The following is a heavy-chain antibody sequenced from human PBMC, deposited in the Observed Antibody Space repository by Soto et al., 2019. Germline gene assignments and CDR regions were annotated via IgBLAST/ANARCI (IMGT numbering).Heavy chain of an antibody. J-gene: IGHJ6*02. CDR1: GYSYTSYW. CDR3: VRRAEGRPGDGYYYVALDV. V-gene: IGHV5-51*01. Sequence: GESLKISCKGSGYSYTSYWIGWVRQRPGRGLEWMGSINPADSETNYSPSFQGQVTISADRSTSTAFLQWSTLMASDTAMYYCVRRAEGRPGDGYYYVALDVWGQGTTVTAP. D-gene: IGHD6-6*01. CDR2: INPADSET.